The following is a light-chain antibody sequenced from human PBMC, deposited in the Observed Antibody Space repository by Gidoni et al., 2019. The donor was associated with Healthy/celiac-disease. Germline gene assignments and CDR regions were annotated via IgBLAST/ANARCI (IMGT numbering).Light chain of an antibody. V-gene: IGKV3-11*01. CDR1: QSVSSY. CDR3: QQRSNWPPT. Sequence: EIVLTQSPATLSLSPGEGATLSCRASQSVSSYLAWYQQKPGQAPRLLIYDASNRATGIPARFSGSGSGTDFTLTISSLEPEDFAVYYCQQRSNWPPTFXQXTRLEIK. J-gene: IGKJ5*01. CDR2: DAS.